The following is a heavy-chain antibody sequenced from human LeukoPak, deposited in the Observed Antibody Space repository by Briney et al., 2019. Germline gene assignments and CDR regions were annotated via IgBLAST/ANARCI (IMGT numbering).Heavy chain of an antibody. J-gene: IGHJ6*02. V-gene: IGHV4-4*07. CDR3: AITIVSSGWFVSYYGMDV. CDR1: LGSTSSYY. D-gene: IGHD6-19*01. Sequence: SETPSHTRTLSLGSTSSYYWSTIRHPPRKRPECIARIYTSGSPNYNPSLKSRVPMAVDTSKNQFSLKLSSVTAADTAVYYCAITIVSSGWFVSYYGMDVWGQGTTDPVSS. CDR2: IYTSGSP.